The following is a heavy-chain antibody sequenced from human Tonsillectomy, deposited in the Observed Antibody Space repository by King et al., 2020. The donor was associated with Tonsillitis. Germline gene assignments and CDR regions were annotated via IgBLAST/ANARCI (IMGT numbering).Heavy chain of an antibody. CDR3: AREKVGQLLYDY. V-gene: IGHV3-13*01. CDR2: IGSAGDT. J-gene: IGHJ4*02. D-gene: IGHD2-2*02. CDR1: GFSFSSYD. Sequence: VQLVESGGGLVQPGGSLRLSCAASGFSFSSYDMHWVRQVTGNGLEWVSAIGSAGDTYYPGSVKGRFTISRDNAKNFLYLQMTSLRAGDTAVYYCAREKVGQLLYDYWGQGTLVTVSS.